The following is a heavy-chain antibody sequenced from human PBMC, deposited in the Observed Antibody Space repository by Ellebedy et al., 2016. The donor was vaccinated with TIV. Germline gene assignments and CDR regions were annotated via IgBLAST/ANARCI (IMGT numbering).Heavy chain of an antibody. CDR2: ISYDGSN. Sequence: GGSLRLSXAASGFTFSSYGMHWVRQARGRGLEWVAVISYDGSNNYADSVRGRFTISRDNSKSTLYLQMNSLRADDTAVYYCARAPPGSGPDYWGQGTLVSVSS. CDR1: GFTFSSYG. V-gene: IGHV3-30*03. CDR3: ARAPPGSGPDY. J-gene: IGHJ4*02. D-gene: IGHD6-19*01.